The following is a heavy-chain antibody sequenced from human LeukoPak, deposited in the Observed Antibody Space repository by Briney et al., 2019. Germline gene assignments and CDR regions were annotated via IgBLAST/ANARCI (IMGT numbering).Heavy chain of an antibody. CDR3: AARDSGYVDY. D-gene: IGHD1-26*01. V-gene: IGHV3-74*01. Sequence: GGSLRLSCVASGFTFTSSWMHWVRQAPGKGLVWVSRINDDGSITDYADSVKGRLTISRDNARNTLYLQMNSLTAEDTAVYYCAARDSGYVDYWGQGTLVIVSS. CDR1: GFTFTSSW. J-gene: IGHJ4*02. CDR2: INDDGSIT.